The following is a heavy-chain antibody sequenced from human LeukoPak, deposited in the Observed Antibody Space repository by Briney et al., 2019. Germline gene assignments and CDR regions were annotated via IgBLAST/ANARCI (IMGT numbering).Heavy chain of an antibody. V-gene: IGHV3-23*01. CDR2: ISGSGGST. D-gene: IGHD3-22*01. CDR1: GFTFSSYG. J-gene: IGHJ4*02. Sequence: QSGGSLRLSCAASGFTFSSYGMSWVRQAPEKGLEWVSAISGSGGSTYYADSVKGRFTISRDNSKNTLYLQMNSLRAEDTAVYYCAKLSSKGRGYIDYWGQGTLVTVSS. CDR3: AKLSSKGRGYIDY.